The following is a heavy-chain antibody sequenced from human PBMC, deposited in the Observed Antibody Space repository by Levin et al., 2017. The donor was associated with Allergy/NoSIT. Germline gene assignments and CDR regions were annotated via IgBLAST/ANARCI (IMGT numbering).Heavy chain of an antibody. Sequence: SQTLSLTCTVSGGSINNYYWSWIRQPPGKGLEWIAYMYYSGSTNYNPSLKSRVTMSVDTSKNQFSLRLSSVTAADTAVYYCARNGFYGSGSTDAFDIWGQGTMVTVSS. CDR2: MYYSGST. J-gene: IGHJ3*02. CDR1: GGSINNYY. V-gene: IGHV4-59*01. D-gene: IGHD3-10*01. CDR3: ARNGFYGSGSTDAFDI.